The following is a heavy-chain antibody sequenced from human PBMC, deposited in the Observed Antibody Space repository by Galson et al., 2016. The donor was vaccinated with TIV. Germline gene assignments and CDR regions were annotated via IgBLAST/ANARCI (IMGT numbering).Heavy chain of an antibody. Sequence: SVKVSCKASGGSFNFHAFSWVRQAPGQGLEWMGGIIPVFHTANYAQKFQGRIKINADDSTGTSYMELSSLSSEDTAIYYCARRKQTNYSERGGYYDFWGQGTLVAVSP. D-gene: IGHD3-22*01. CDR1: GGSFNFHA. V-gene: IGHV1-69*13. CDR2: IIPVFHTA. CDR3: ARRKQTNYSERGGYYDF. J-gene: IGHJ4*02.